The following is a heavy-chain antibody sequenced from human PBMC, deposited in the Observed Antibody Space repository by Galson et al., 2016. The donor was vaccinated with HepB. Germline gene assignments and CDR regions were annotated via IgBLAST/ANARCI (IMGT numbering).Heavy chain of an antibody. V-gene: IGHV3-23*01. CDR3: ARDRTSRAAVDY. CDR2: ITRSGDAT. CDR1: GFSFSNSG. D-gene: IGHD6-25*01. J-gene: IGHJ4*01. Sequence: SLRLSCAASGFSFSNSGMSWVRQAPGRGLEWVSGITRSGDATHYADFVKARFTISRDNAKKSLYLQMSSLRAEDTAIYYCARDRTSRAAVDYWGHGTLVTVSS.